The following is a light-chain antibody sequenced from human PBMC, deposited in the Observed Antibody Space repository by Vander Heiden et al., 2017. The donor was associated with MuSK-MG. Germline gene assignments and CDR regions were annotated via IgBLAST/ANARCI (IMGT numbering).Light chain of an antibody. CDR3: QAWDSSTAV. CDR1: KLGDQY. J-gene: IGLJ2*01. Sequence: SYELAQPPSVSTSPGQTVNITCSGDKLGDQYVSWYQQKPGQSPVLVIYQDAKRPSGIPARLSGSSSVNTATLTISWAQTVDEADYYCQAWDSSTAVFGGGTKLTVL. V-gene: IGLV3-1*01. CDR2: QDA.